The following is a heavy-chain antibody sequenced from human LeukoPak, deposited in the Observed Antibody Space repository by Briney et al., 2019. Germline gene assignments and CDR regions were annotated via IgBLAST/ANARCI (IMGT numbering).Heavy chain of an antibody. D-gene: IGHD3-10*01. CDR2: ISGSGGST. CDR1: GFTFSSYA. Sequence: GGSLRLSCAASGFTFSSYAMSWVRQAPGKGLEWVSAISGSGGSTYYADSVKGRFTISRDNSKNTLYLQINSLRAEDTAVYYCARAGPYGSGSYCAYWGHGTLVTVSS. V-gene: IGHV3-23*01. CDR3: ARAGPYGSGSYCAY. J-gene: IGHJ4*01.